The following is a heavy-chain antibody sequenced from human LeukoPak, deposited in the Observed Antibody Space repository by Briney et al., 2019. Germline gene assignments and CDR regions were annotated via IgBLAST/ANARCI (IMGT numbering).Heavy chain of an antibody. V-gene: IGHV1-2*02. J-gene: IGHJ4*02. D-gene: IGHD6-6*01. CDR2: INPNSGGT. CDR3: AGSIAATYYFDY. CDR1: GGTFSSYA. Sequence: GASVKVSCKASGGTFSSYAISWVRQAPGQGLEWMGGINPNSGGTNYAQKFQGRVTMTRDTSISTAYMELSRLRSDDTAVYYCAGSIAATYYFDYWGQGTLVTVSS.